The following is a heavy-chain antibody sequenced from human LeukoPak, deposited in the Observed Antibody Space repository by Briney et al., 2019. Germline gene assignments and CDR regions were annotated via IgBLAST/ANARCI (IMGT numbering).Heavy chain of an antibody. CDR3: AKDDQYQLRSCFDY. Sequence: PGGSLRLSCAASGFTVSSNYMSWVRQAPGKGLEWVSAISGSGGSTYYADSVKGRFTISRDNSKNTLYLQMNSLRAEDTAVYYCAKDDQYQLRSCFDYWGQGTLVTVSS. D-gene: IGHD2-2*01. CDR1: GFTVSSNY. CDR2: ISGSGGST. J-gene: IGHJ4*02. V-gene: IGHV3-23*01.